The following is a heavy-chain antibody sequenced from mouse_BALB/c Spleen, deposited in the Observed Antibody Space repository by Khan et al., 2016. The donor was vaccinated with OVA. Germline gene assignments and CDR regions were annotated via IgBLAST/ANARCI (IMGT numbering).Heavy chain of an antibody. D-gene: IGHD1-1*02. J-gene: IGHJ1*01. CDR1: GYTFTNYG. CDR2: INTYTGEP. CDR3: ASGGYWYFDV. Sequence: QVQLQQSGPELKKPGETVKISCKASGYTFTNYGMNWVKQAPGKGLKWMGWINTYTGEPTYTDDFKGRFAFSLVTSASTAYLQINNLKNEDTATYFCASGGYWYFDVWGAGTTVTVSS. V-gene: IGHV9-3-1*01.